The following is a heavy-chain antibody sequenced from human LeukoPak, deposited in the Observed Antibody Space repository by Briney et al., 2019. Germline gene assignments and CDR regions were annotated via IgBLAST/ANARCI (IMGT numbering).Heavy chain of an antibody. CDR1: EFTFSNYA. CDR3: AKGSGINHYHWIDP. J-gene: IGHJ5*02. V-gene: IGHV3-23*01. Sequence: GGSLRLSCAASEFTFSNYAMNWVRHAPGEGLEWVSGISGGGGSTYYADSVKGRFTISRDNSKNTLYLQMDSLSAEDTALYHCAKGSGINHYHWIDPWGQGTLVTVSS. CDR2: ISGGGGST. D-gene: IGHD1-14*01.